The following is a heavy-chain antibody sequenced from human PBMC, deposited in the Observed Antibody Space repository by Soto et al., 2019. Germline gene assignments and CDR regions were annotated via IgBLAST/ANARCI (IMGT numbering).Heavy chain of an antibody. CDR3: ASNPPAVAGRAYYYYGMDV. CDR2: ISAYNGNT. D-gene: IGHD6-19*01. CDR1: GYTFTSYG. Sequence: GASVKVSCKASGYTFTSYGISWVRQAPGQGLEWMGWISAYNGNTNYAQKLQGRVTMTTDTSTSTAYMELRSLRSDDTAVYYCASNPPAVAGRAYYYYGMDVRGQRTTVTVSS. V-gene: IGHV1-18*01. J-gene: IGHJ6*02.